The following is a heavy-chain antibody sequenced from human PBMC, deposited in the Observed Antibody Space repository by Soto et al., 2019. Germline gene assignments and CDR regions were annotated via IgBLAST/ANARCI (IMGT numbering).Heavy chain of an antibody. J-gene: IGHJ4*02. Sequence: GGSLRLSCAASGFTFSSYGMHWVRQAPGKGLEWVAVISYDGSKKYYADSVKGRFTISRDNSKNTLYLQMNNLKAEDTAVYYCAKMGGVLDKYGDYNEFDYWGQGTLVTVSS. CDR1: GFTFSSYG. CDR2: ISYDGSKK. V-gene: IGHV3-30*18. D-gene: IGHD4-17*01. CDR3: AKMGGVLDKYGDYNEFDY.